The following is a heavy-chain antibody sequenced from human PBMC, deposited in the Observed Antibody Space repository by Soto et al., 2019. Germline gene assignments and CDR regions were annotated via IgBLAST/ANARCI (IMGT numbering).Heavy chain of an antibody. J-gene: IGHJ3*02. V-gene: IGHV3-7*01. Sequence: GGSLRLSCVASGFTLGNYWMAWVRQTPGKGLEFEANIREDGNEINYVDSVKGRFTISRDNAKNSLFLQMNSLRDEDTAVYYCGTDQWGGAFDIGGQGTMVTVSS. CDR3: GTDQWGGAFDI. CDR2: IREDGNEI. D-gene: IGHD3-10*01. CDR1: GFTLGNYW.